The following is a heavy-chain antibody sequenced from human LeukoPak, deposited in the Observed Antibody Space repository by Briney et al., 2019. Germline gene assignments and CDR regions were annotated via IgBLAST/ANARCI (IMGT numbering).Heavy chain of an antibody. CDR1: GFTLSTYW. V-gene: IGHV3-7*01. D-gene: IGHD3-16*01. CDR3: ASWGAGGNS. J-gene: IGHJ4*02. CDR2: INPDGSAK. Sequence: GGSLRLSCEASGFTLSTYWMNWVRQVPGKGLEWVANINPDGSAKRYVDSVKGRFTIARDNADNSLSLQMNSLRAEDTAVYYCASWGAGGNSWGQGTLVTVSS.